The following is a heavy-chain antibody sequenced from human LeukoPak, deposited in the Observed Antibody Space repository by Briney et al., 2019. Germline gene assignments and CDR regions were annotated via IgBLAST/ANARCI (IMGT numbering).Heavy chain of an antibody. CDR1: GGSISSYY. D-gene: IGHD3-10*01. J-gene: IGHJ6*04. Sequence: SETLPLTCTVSGGSISSYYWSWIRQPPGKGLEWIGYIYYSGSTNYNPSLKSRVTISVDTSKNQFSLKLSSVTAADTAVYYCAREHRWFGELSLIQSGMDVWGKGTTVTVSS. CDR2: IYYSGST. V-gene: IGHV4-59*01. CDR3: AREHRWFGELSLIQSGMDV.